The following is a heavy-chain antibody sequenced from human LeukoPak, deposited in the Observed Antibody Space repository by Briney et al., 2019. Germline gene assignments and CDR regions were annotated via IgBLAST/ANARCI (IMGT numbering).Heavy chain of an antibody. D-gene: IGHD1-26*01. Sequence: SETLSLTCTVSGGSISSYFWSWIRQPPGKGLEWIGYISYNGRTNYNPSLKSRVIISVDTSKNQFSLKLSSVTAADTAVYYCARLSGSYTLDYWGQGTLVTVSS. V-gene: IGHV4-59*08. CDR3: ARLSGSYTLDY. CDR2: ISYNGRT. CDR1: GGSISSYF. J-gene: IGHJ4*02.